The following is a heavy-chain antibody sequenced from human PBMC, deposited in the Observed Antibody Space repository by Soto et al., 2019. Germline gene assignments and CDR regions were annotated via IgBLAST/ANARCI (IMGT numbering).Heavy chain of an antibody. Sequence: QVQLQESGPGLVKPSETLSLTCTVSGDSISNYWWSWVRQPPGKGLEWIGYIHNSGSTNYSPFFKSRATISIDMSNSQFSLKLSSVTAADTAVYYCATSRVPRIWGQGTLITVSS. CDR2: IHNSGST. CDR1: GDSISNYW. CDR3: ATSRVPRI. J-gene: IGHJ4*02. V-gene: IGHV4-59*01.